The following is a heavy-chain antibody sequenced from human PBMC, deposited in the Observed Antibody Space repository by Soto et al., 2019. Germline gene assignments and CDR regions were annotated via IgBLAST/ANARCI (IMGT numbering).Heavy chain of an antibody. J-gene: IGHJ6*04. Sequence: SETLSLTCTVCGGSISRYYWSWIRQPPGKGLEWIGYIYYSGSTNYNPSLKSRVTISVDTSKNQFSLKLSSVTAADTAGYYCGRGGSGGYKAFYYSSSGMDVWGKGPTVTVSS. CDR1: GGSISRYY. CDR2: IYYSGST. CDR3: GRGGSGGYKAFYYSSSGMDV. D-gene: IGHD3-10*01. V-gene: IGHV4-59*12.